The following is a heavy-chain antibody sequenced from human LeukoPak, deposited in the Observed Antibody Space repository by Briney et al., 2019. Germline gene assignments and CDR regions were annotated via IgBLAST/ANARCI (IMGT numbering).Heavy chain of an antibody. V-gene: IGHV1-2*02. CDR3: ARDKNEGIVGATTLDY. CDR1: GYTFTGYY. D-gene: IGHD1-26*01. J-gene: IGHJ4*02. CDR2: INPNSGGT. Sequence: GASVKVSCKASGYTFTGYYMHWVRQAPGQGLEWMGWINPNSGGTNYAQKFQGRVTMTRDTSISTAYMELSRLRSDDTAVYYCARDKNEGIVGATTLDYWGQGTLVTVSS.